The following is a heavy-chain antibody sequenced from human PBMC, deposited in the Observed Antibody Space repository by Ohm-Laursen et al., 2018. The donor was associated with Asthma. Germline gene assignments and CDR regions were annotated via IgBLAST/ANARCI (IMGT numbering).Heavy chain of an antibody. J-gene: IGHJ4*02. CDR3: AKLPVQSGYDYLYFDF. CDR2: ISTASTFI. D-gene: IGHD5-12*01. Sequence: SLRLSCSASGYTFSRYSIHWIRQAPGKGLEWVASISTASTFIYYADSVRGRFTTSRDNARNLVFLQMDSLRAEDTAVYYCAKLPVQSGYDYLYFDFWGQGTLVTVSS. CDR1: GYTFSRYS. V-gene: IGHV3-21*04.